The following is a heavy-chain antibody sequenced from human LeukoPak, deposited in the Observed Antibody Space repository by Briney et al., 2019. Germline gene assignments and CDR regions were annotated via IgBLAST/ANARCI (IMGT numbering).Heavy chain of an antibody. CDR3: AKKGDYKNYDY. V-gene: IGHV3-33*06. J-gene: IGHJ4*02. Sequence: PGGSLRLSCAASGFTFNSYGKHWVRQAPGKGLEWVSLIWFDGSNKFYGDSVKGRFTISRDNSKNTVYLQMDNLRAEDTAMYFCAKKGDYKNYDYWGQGALVIVSS. CDR2: IWFDGSNK. D-gene: IGHD4-11*01. CDR1: GFTFNSYG.